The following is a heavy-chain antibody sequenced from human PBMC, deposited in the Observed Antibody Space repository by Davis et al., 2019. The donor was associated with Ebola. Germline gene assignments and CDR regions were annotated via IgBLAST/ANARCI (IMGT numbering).Heavy chain of an antibody. CDR1: GGSISARDFY. Sequence: MPSETLSLTCSVSGGSISARDFYWVWIRQSPGKGMEWIGNMHFTGSYNYRPSLRSRVTISLDRSQNQFSLKLRSVTAADTAVYYCARRFDWLRGYFDNWGQGSLVTVSS. D-gene: IGHD3-9*01. CDR2: MHFTGSY. V-gene: IGHV4-39*01. CDR3: ARRFDWLRGYFDN. J-gene: IGHJ4*02.